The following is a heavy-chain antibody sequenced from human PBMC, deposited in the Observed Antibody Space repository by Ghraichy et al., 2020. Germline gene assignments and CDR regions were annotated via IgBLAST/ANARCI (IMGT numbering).Heavy chain of an antibody. CDR1: GYSFTSYW. D-gene: IGHD3-16*01. V-gene: IGHV5-51*01. J-gene: IGHJ3*02. CDR2: LYPGDSDT. Sequence: GESLNISCKGSGYSFTSYWIGWVRQMPGKGLEWMGILYPGDSDTRYSPSFQGQVTISADKSISTAYLQWSSLKASDTAMYYCARSLPSDSHITFNAFDIWGQGTMVTVSS. CDR3: ARSLPSDSHITFNAFDI.